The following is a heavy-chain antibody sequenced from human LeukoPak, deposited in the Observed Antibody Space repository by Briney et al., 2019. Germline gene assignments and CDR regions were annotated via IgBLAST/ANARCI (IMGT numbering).Heavy chain of an antibody. CDR3: ARELWFGELFY. CDR2: ISAYNGNT. J-gene: IGHJ4*02. Sequence: ASVKVSCKASGYDFIGYYMHWVRQAPGQGLEWMGWISAYNGNTNYAQKLQGRVTMTTDTSTSTAYMELRSLRSDDTAVYYCARELWFGELFYWGQGTLVTVSS. V-gene: IGHV1-18*04. CDR1: GYDFIGYY. D-gene: IGHD3-10*01.